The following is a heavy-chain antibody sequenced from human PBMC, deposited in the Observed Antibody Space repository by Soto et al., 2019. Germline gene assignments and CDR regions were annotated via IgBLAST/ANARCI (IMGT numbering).Heavy chain of an antibody. CDR3: TRGVGYDDSGSLNWLGP. CDR1: GYTFTTYA. Sequence: QVQLVQSGAEVKKPGASVKVSCKASGYTFTTYAMHWVRQAPGQRLEWMGWINAGKGYTKYSQKFQGRVTITRDTSASTAYMVRSSLRAEDTAVYYCTRGVGYDDSGSLNWLGPWGQGTLVTVSS. V-gene: IGHV1-3*01. CDR2: INAGKGYT. D-gene: IGHD3-10*01. J-gene: IGHJ5*02.